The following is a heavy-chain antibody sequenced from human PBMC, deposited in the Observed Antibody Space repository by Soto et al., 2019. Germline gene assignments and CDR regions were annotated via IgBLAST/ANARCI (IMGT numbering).Heavy chain of an antibody. J-gene: IGHJ4*02. CDR3: ARDSPNSSGWYYFDY. D-gene: IGHD6-19*01. CDR1: GFTFSSYE. V-gene: IGHV3-48*03. CDR2: ISSSGSTI. Sequence: GGSLRLSCAASGFTFSSYEMNWVRQAPGKGLEWVSYISSSGSTIYYADSVKGRFTISRDNAKNSLYLQMNSLRAEDTAVYYCARDSPNSSGWYYFDYWGQGTLVTVSS.